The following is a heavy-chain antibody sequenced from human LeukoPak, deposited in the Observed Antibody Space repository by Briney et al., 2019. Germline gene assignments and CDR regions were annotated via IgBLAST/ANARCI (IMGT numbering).Heavy chain of an antibody. V-gene: IGHV1-2*02. J-gene: IGHJ5*02. CDR3: ARVSPHRKMSYGNQNWFDT. D-gene: IGHD3-16*01. CDR2: INPNSGGT. Sequence: ASVKVSCKASGYTFTGYYMHWVRQAPGQGLEWMGWINPNSGGTNCAQKLQGRVTMTTDTSTSTAHMELRSLRSDDTAVYYCARVSPHRKMSYGNQNWFDTWGQGTLVTVSS. CDR1: GYTFTGYY.